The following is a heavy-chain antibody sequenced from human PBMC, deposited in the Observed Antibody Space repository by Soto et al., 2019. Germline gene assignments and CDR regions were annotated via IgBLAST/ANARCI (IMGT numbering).Heavy chain of an antibody. CDR3: ARGLLLWYGELSRRGDHYYYLDV. CDR2: INDSGST. D-gene: IGHD3-10*01. V-gene: IGHV4-34*01. CDR1: GGSLSGYQ. Sequence: QVQLQQWGAGLLKPSEILSLTCAVYGGSLSGYQWSWIRQSPGKGLEWIGEINDSGSTTYNSSLKSRATMSLDTSKNQVSLKLISVTAADTAVYYCARGLLLWYGELSRRGDHYYYLDVWGKGTTVNVSS. J-gene: IGHJ6*03.